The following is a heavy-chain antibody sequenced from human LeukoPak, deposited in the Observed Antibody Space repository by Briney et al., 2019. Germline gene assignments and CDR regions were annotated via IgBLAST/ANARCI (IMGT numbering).Heavy chain of an antibody. CDR1: GFTFSTYS. CDR3: ARGYSNAFDI. J-gene: IGHJ3*02. D-gene: IGHD2-15*01. CDR2: IKQDGSEK. V-gene: IGHV3-7*01. Sequence: GGSLRLSCAASGFTFSTYSMNWVRQAPGKGLEWVATIKQDGSEKHYVDSVKGRFTISRDNAKNSLYLQMNSLRAEDTGVYYCARGYSNAFDIWGQGTMVTVSS.